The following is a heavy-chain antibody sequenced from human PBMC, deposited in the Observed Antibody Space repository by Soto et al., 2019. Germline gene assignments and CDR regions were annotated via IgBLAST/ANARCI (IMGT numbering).Heavy chain of an antibody. J-gene: IGHJ4*02. CDR1: GGSISSISYT. CDR2: IYYSGST. D-gene: IGHD6-19*01. V-gene: IGHV4-39*01. CDR3: ARHRRYSSGCPLDY. Sequence: QLQLQESGPGLLNPSETLSLTATFSGGSISSISYTWGWIRQPPGRGREWIGSIYYSGSTYYNPSLKSRVTISVDTSKNQFSLKLSSVTAADTAVYYCARHRRYSSGCPLDYWGQGTLVTVSS.